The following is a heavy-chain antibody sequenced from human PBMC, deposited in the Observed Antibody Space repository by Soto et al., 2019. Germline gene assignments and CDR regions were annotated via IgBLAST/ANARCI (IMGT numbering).Heavy chain of an antibody. V-gene: IGHV4-39*01. Sequence: SETLSLTCTVSGGSISSNSDYWGWIRQPPGKGLEWIGSVYYIMTTYYNPSLKSRVTISVDTAKNQFSVQLSSVTAADTAIYYCARQWYSGSGSSYSMDTWGQGTLVTVSS. CDR1: GGSISSNSDY. J-gene: IGHJ5*02. CDR2: VYYIMTT. CDR3: ARQWYSGSGSSYSMDT. D-gene: IGHD3-10*01.